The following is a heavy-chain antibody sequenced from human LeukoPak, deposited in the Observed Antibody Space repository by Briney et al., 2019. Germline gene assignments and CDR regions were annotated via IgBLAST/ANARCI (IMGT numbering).Heavy chain of an antibody. Sequence: GGSLRLSCAASGFTFSSYAMGWVRQAPGKGLEWVSLISGSDGSTYYADSVKGRFTVSRDNSKNTEYLQMNSLRAEDTAIYYCAKDDDDGDHVVVDHWGQGTLVTVSS. CDR3: AKDDDDGDHVVVDH. CDR1: GFTFSSYA. J-gene: IGHJ4*02. V-gene: IGHV3-23*01. D-gene: IGHD4-17*01. CDR2: ISGSDGST.